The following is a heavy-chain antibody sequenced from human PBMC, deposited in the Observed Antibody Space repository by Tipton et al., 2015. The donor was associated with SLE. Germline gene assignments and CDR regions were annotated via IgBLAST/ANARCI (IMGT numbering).Heavy chain of an antibody. CDR3: ARGQRWLQFGYFDY. D-gene: IGHD5-24*01. J-gene: IGHJ4*02. V-gene: IGHV3-30*04. CDR2: ISYDGSNK. Sequence: SLRLSCAASGFTFSSYAMHWVRQAPGKGLEWVSVISYDGSNKDYADSVKGRFTIPRDNSKNTVYLQMNSLRAEDTAVYYCARGQRWLQFGYFDYWGQGTLVTVSS. CDR1: GFTFSSYA.